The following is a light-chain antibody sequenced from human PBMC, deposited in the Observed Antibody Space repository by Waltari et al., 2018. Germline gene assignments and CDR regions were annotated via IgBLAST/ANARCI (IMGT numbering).Light chain of an antibody. Sequence: SYELTQPSSVSVSPGQTATIPCSGDILAKKYGRWFQQKSGQAPVLVIYKDNERPSGIPEPVTGSSSGTTLTRTISGAQVEDEADYFCYSAAENNLLFGGGTKLTVL. CDR1: ILAKKY. V-gene: IGLV3-27*01. CDR2: KDN. J-gene: IGLJ2*01. CDR3: YSAAENNLL.